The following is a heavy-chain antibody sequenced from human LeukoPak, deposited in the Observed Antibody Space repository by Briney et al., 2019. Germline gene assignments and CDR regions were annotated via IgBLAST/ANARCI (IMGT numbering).Heavy chain of an antibody. CDR2: ISSNGGST. CDR3: ASLFHSSGWYGGVFDY. J-gene: IGHJ4*02. CDR1: GFTFSSYA. D-gene: IGHD6-19*01. Sequence: GGSLRLSCAASGFTFSSYAMHWVRQAPGKGLEYVSAISSNGGSTYYANSVKGRFTISRDNSKNTLYLQMGSLRAEDMAVYYCASLFHSSGWYGGVFDYRGQGTLVTVSS. V-gene: IGHV3-64*01.